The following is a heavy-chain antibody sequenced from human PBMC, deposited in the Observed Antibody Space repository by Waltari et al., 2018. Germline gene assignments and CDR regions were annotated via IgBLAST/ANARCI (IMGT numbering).Heavy chain of an antibody. V-gene: IGHV4-34*01. Sequence: QVQLQQWGAGLLKPSETLSLTCAVYVGSFSGYYCTWIRQPPGKGLEWIGEINHSGSTNYNPSLKSRVTISVDTSKNQFSLKLSSVTAADTAVYYCARGPYGLRFFDYWGQGTLVTVSS. J-gene: IGHJ4*02. CDR2: INHSGST. CDR3: ARGPYGLRFFDY. CDR1: VGSFSGYY. D-gene: IGHD3-3*01.